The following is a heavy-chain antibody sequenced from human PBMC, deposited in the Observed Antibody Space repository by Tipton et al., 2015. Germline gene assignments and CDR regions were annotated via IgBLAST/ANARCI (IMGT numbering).Heavy chain of an antibody. CDR3: ARTYDFTAYSPVGC. D-gene: IGHD3-3*01. Sequence: TLSLTCTVSGGSVSTSNYYWGWIRQPPGKGLEWIGSISHSGNTYYNPSLKSRVTMSRDTSKNQFSLKLTSVTAADTAVYYCARTYDFTAYSPVGCWCQGTLVTVSS. CDR2: ISHSGNT. J-gene: IGHJ4*02. V-gene: IGHV4-39*01. CDR1: GGSVSTSNYY.